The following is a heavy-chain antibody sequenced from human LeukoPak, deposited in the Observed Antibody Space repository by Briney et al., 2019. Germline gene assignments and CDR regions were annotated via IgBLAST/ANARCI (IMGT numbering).Heavy chain of an antibody. CDR1: GGSISSYY. CDR2: ILYTGIT. V-gene: IGHV4-59*12. Sequence: SETLSLTCSVSGGSISSYYWSWIRQPPGKGLEWSGYILYTGITNYNPSLKSRVTISVDTSKNQFSLNLSSVTAADTAVYYCARAGVDTAMGTYYFDYWGQGTLVTVSS. D-gene: IGHD5-18*01. CDR3: ARAGVDTAMGTYYFDY. J-gene: IGHJ4*02.